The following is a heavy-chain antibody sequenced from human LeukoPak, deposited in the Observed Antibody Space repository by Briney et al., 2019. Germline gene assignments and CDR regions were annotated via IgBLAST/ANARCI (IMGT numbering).Heavy chain of an antibody. D-gene: IGHD3-3*01. Sequence: SKTLSLTCTVSGGSISSGGYYWSWIRQHPGKGLEWIGYIYYSGSTYYNPSLKSRVTISVDTSKNQFSLKLSSVTAADTAVYYCARAGGFFSPFGYWGQGTLVTVSS. CDR1: GGSISSGGYY. V-gene: IGHV4-31*03. CDR3: ARAGGFFSPFGY. J-gene: IGHJ4*02. CDR2: IYYSGST.